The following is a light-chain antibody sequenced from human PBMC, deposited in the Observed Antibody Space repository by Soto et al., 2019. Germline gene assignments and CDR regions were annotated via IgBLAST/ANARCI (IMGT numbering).Light chain of an antibody. CDR3: QQYNNWPFS. CDR2: GPS. Sequence: EIVLTQSPGTLSLSPGEIATLSCMASQSVSSSYLAWYQQKPGQAPRLLIYGPSTRATGVPARFRGSGSGTEFTLSISGLQSEDFAVYFCQQYNNWPFSFGQGTRLEIK. CDR1: QSVSSSY. J-gene: IGKJ5*01. V-gene: IGKV3-15*01.